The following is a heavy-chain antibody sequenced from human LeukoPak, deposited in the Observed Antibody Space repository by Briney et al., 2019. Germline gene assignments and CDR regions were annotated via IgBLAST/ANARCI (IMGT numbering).Heavy chain of an antibody. CDR3: ASGTYYYDSSGYLDY. CDR1: GFTFSSYG. J-gene: IGHJ4*02. CDR2: IWYDGSNK. Sequence: PGGSLRLSCAASGFTFSSYGMHWVRQAPGKGPEWVAVIWYDGSNKYYADSVKGRFTISRDNSKNTLYLQMNSLRAEDTAVYYCASGTYYYDSSGYLDYWGQGTLVTASS. V-gene: IGHV3-33*01. D-gene: IGHD3-22*01.